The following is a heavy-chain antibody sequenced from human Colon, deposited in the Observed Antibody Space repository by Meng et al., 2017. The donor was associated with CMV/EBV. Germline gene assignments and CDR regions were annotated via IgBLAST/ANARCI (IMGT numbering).Heavy chain of an antibody. CDR1: GDSLRSHY. D-gene: IGHD1/OR15-1a*01. CDR3: ARGIGHASNNTHDY. V-gene: IGHV4-59*11. Sequence: GSLSLSCTVSGDSLRSHYWSWIRQPPGKGLEWMGYVYYSGAATYTPSLRSRLSISVDMSKNQVYLTLRSVTAADTAMYFCARGIGHASNNTHDYWGQGTLVTVSS. J-gene: IGHJ4*02. CDR2: VYYSGAA.